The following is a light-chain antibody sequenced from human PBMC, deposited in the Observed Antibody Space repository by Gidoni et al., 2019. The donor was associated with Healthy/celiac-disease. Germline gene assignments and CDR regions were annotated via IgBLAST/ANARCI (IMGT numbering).Light chain of an antibody. J-gene: IGKJ3*01. V-gene: IGKV3-20*01. CDR3: QQYGSSPFT. CDR2: GAS. CDR1: QSVSSSY. Sequence: EILLPQSPGTLSLSPGERATLSCRASQSVSSSYLAWYQQKPGQAPRLLIYGASSRTTGLPDRFSGSGSGTDFTLTISRLEPEDFAVYYCQQYGSSPFTFGPGTKVDIK.